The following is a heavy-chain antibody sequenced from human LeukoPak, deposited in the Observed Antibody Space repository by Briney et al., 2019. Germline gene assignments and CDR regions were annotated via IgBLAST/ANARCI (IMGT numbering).Heavy chain of an antibody. CDR3: ARDRDSSKIDY. J-gene: IGHJ4*02. D-gene: IGHD6-13*01. CDR2: ISSSSSYV. Sequence: PGGSLRLSCAASGFTFSSYSMNWVRQAPGKGLEWVSSISSSSSYVYYADSVKGRFTISRDNAKNSLYLQMNSLRAEDTAVYYCARDRDSSKIDYWGQGTLVTVSS. V-gene: IGHV3-21*01. CDR1: GFTFSSYS.